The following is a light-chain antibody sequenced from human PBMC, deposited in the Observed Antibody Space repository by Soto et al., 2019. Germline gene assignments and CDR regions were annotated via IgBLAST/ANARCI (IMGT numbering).Light chain of an antibody. J-gene: IGLJ1*01. Sequence: QSVLTQPPSVSGSPGQSITISCTGTSSDVGSYNLVSWYQQHPGKAPKLMIYEVSKRPSGVSNRFSGSKSGNTASLTISGLQAEDEADYYCCSYAGSYVFGTGTKVTVL. V-gene: IGLV2-23*02. CDR2: EVS. CDR1: SSDVGSYNL. CDR3: CSYAGSYV.